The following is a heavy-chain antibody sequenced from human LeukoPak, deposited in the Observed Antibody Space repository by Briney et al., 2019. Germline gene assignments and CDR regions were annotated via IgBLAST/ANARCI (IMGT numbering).Heavy chain of an antibody. CDR3: ARLRYFDWPYAFDI. D-gene: IGHD3-9*01. Sequence: SETLSLTCTVSGGSISSHYWSWIRQPPGKGLEWIGYIYYSGSTNYNPSLKSRVTISVDTSKNQFSLKLSSVTAADTAVYYCARLRYFDWPYAFDIWGQGTMVTVSS. J-gene: IGHJ3*02. CDR1: GGSISSHY. V-gene: IGHV4-59*08. CDR2: IYYSGST.